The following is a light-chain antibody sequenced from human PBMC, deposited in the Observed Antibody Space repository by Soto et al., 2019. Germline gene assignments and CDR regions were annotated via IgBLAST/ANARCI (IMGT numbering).Light chain of an antibody. CDR3: SSYTSSNTLEV. CDR2: EVD. V-gene: IGLV2-14*01. Sequence: QSVLIQPASVSGSPGQSITISCTGTSSDVGGSNYVSWYQHHPHRAPKLLIYEVDYRPSGVSNRFSGSKSGNTASLTISGLQAEDEADYYYSSYTSSNTLEVFGFGTKLTVL. CDR1: SSDVGGSNY. J-gene: IGLJ1*01.